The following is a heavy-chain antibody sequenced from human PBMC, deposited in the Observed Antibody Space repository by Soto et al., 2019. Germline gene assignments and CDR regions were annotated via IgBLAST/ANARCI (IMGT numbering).Heavy chain of an antibody. Sequence: QVQLQESGPGLVKPSQTLSLICTVSGGSINSGGYYWSWIRQHPGKGLEWIGYIYYSGSTYYNPFLRSRVTISAGASENQFSLKLSSVTAADTAVYFCAIAYRQSWYSSSWVFDSWGQGNLVNVSS. CDR3: AIAYRQSWYSSSWVFDS. CDR1: GGSINSGGYY. CDR2: IYYSGST. J-gene: IGHJ4*02. V-gene: IGHV4-31*03. D-gene: IGHD6-13*01.